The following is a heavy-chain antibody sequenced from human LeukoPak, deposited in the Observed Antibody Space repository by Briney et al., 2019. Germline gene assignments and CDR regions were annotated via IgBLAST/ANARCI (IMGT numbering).Heavy chain of an antibody. D-gene: IGHD3-9*01. J-gene: IGHJ3*02. CDR3: ARGGSGVPFRYFDWLSLPIAFDI. CDR2: INHSGST. Sequence: KPSETLSLTCAVYGGSFSGYYWSWIRQPPGKGLEWIGEINHSGSTNYNPSLKSRVTISVDTSKNQFSLKLSSVTAADTAVYYCARGGSGVPFRYFDWLSLPIAFDICGQGTMVTVSS. V-gene: IGHV4-34*01. CDR1: GGSFSGYY.